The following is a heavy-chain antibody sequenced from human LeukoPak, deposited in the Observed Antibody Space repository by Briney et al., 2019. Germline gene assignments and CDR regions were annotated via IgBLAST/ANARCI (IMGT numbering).Heavy chain of an antibody. CDR2: ISWNSGSI. Sequence: GRSLRLSCAASGFTFDDYAMHWVRQAPGKGLEWVSGISWNSGSIGYADSVKGRFTISRDNAKNSLYLQMNSLRAEDTALYYCARAPSIAYCGGDCYPTADAFDTWGQGTMVTVSS. V-gene: IGHV3-9*01. J-gene: IGHJ3*02. CDR1: GFTFDDYA. D-gene: IGHD2-21*02. CDR3: ARAPSIAYCGGDCYPTADAFDT.